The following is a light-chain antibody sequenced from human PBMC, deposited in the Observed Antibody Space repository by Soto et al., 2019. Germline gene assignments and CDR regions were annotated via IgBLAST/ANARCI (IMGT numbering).Light chain of an antibody. CDR2: EVT. V-gene: IGLV2-8*01. CDR1: SSDVGAYNY. CDR3: CSYADNTDYV. Sequence: ALTQPPSASGSLGQSVTISCTGTSSDVGAYNYVSWYQQHPGKAPKLMIYEVTRRPSGVPDRFSGSKSGNTASLNVSGLQAEDEADYYCCSYADNTDYVFGPGTKVTVL. J-gene: IGLJ1*01.